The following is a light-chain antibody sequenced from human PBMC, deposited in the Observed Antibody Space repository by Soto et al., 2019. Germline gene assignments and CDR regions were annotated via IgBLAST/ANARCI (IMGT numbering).Light chain of an antibody. CDR2: VAS. CDR1: QSISRY. CDR3: LQHSNYPWT. Sequence: ESRMPQSQSSLSASVAPRVTSTCRASQSISRYLNWYQQKPGKAPNLLIYVASSWPSGVPSRFSGSGSGTEFTLTISSLQPEDFATYYCLQHSNYPWTFGQGTKVDIK. V-gene: IGKV1-17*01. J-gene: IGKJ1*01.